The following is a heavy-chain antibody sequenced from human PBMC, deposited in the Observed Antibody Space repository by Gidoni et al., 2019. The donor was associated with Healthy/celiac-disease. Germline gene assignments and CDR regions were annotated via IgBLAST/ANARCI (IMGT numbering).Heavy chain of an antibody. V-gene: IGHV4-39*01. CDR2: IYYSGST. J-gene: IGHJ6*02. CDR3: ARASDSSGWYDYYYYYGMDV. Sequence: QLQLQESGPGLVKPSETLSLTCTVSGGSISSSSYYWGWIRQPPGKGLEWIGSIYYSGSTYYNPSLKSRVTISVDTSKNQFSLKLSSVTAADTAVYYCARASDSSGWYDYYYYYGMDVWGQGTTVTVSS. CDR1: GGSISSSSYY. D-gene: IGHD6-19*01.